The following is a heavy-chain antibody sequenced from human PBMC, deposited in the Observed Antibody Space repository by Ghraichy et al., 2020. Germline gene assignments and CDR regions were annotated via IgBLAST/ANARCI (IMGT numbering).Heavy chain of an antibody. D-gene: IGHD4-11*01. V-gene: IGHV1-69*13. Sequence: SVKVSCKASGGTFSSYAISWVRQAPGQGLEWMGRIIPIFGTANYAQKFQGRVTITADESTSTAYMELSSLRSEDTAVYYCARGDYSNYVTVYYYYGMDVWGQGTTVTVSS. CDR1: GGTFSSYA. CDR2: IIPIFGTA. J-gene: IGHJ6*02. CDR3: ARGDYSNYVTVYYYYGMDV.